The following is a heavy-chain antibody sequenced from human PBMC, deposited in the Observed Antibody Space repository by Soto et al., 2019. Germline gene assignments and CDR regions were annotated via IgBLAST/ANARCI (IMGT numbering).Heavy chain of an antibody. CDR1: GGSISGYY. CDR3: ARDLWFGGTHYGMDV. J-gene: IGHJ6*02. Sequence: PSETLSLTCTVSGGSISGYYWTWIRQPPGKGLEWIGYIYYTGITNYNPSLETRLTISVDTSKSQFSLKVNSVTAADTAIYYCARDLWFGGTHYGMDVWGQGTTVTVSS. CDR2: IYYTGIT. V-gene: IGHV4-59*01. D-gene: IGHD3-10*01.